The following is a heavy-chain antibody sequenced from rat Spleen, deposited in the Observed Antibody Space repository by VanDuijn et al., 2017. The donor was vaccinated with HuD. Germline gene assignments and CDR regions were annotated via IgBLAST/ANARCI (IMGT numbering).Heavy chain of an antibody. J-gene: IGHJ1*01. CDR2: ISYGDSSGHSST. CDR3: ARAGYLRDWYFDF. Sequence: EVQLVESGGGLVQPGNSLKVSCAVSRFTFSDHAMAWVRQAPTKGLEWVATISYGDSSGHSSTYYRDSVKGRFTISRDDVKNTLYVQMDSLRSEDTATYYCARAGYLRDWYFDFWGPGTMVTVSS. V-gene: IGHV5-17*01. D-gene: IGHD2-2*01. CDR1: RFTFSDHA.